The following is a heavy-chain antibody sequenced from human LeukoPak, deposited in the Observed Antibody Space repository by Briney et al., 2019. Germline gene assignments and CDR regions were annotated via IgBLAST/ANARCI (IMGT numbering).Heavy chain of an antibody. CDR1: GFTFSSYG. J-gene: IGHJ4*02. D-gene: IGHD3-3*01. Sequence: PGGSLRLSCAASGFTFSSYGMHWVRQAPGKGLEWVSVISGGGGRTYYADSVKGRFTISRDNSKNTLYLQMNSLRAEDTAVYYCAKSALTIFGVVTYYFDYWGQGTLVTVSS. V-gene: IGHV3-23*01. CDR2: ISGGGGRT. CDR3: AKSALTIFGVVTYYFDY.